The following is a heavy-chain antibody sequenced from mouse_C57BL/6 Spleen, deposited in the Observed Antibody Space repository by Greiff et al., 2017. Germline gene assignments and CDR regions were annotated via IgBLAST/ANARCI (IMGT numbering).Heavy chain of an antibody. CDR1: GYSFTGYY. V-gene: IGHV1-42*01. CDR3: ARRYYGSSYDWLAY. J-gene: IGHJ3*01. D-gene: IGHD1-1*01. Sequence: DVQLQESGPELVKPGASVKISCKASGYSFTGYYMNWVKQSPEKSLEWIGEINPSTGGTTYNQKFKAKATLTVDKSSSTAYMQLKSLTSEDSAVYYCARRYYGSSYDWLAYWGQGTLVTVSA. CDR2: INPSTGGT.